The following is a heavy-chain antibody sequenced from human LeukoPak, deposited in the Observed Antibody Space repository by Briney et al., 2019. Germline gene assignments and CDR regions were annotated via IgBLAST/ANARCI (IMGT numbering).Heavy chain of an antibody. CDR2: ISAYNGNT. Sequence: ASVKVSCKASGYTFTSYGISWVRQAPGQGLEWMGWISAYNGNTNYAQKLQGRVTMTTDTSTSTAYMELRSLRSDDTAVYYCARSSGSYSDSLPRAHGREDYFDYWGQGTLVTVSS. V-gene: IGHV1-18*01. D-gene: IGHD1-26*01. CDR3: ARSSGSYSDSLPRAHGREDYFDY. J-gene: IGHJ4*02. CDR1: GYTFTSYG.